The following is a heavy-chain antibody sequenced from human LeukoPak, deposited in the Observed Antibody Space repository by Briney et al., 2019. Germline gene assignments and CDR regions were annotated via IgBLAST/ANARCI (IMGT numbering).Heavy chain of an antibody. CDR3: ARDLGYDSSGYYIYGFDI. CDR2: ISRSSSYI. D-gene: IGHD3-22*01. J-gene: IGHJ3*02. Sequence: GGSLRLSCAASGFTFSSYSMNWVRQAPGKGLEWVSSISRSSSYIYYADSVKGRFTISRDNAKNSLYLQMNSLRAEDTAVYYCARDLGYDSSGYYIYGFDIWGQGTMVTVSS. CDR1: GFTFSSYS. V-gene: IGHV3-21*01.